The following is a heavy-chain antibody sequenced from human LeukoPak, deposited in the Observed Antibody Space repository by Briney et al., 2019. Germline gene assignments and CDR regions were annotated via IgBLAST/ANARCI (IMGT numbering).Heavy chain of an antibody. CDR2: VDYSGST. CDR1: GGSISSYN. J-gene: IGHJ4*02. V-gene: IGHV4-59*08. Sequence: ASETLSLTCTVSGGSISSYNWSWIRRPPGKGLEWLGYVDYSGSTAYNPSLNGRVAISPDTSKNQFSLKLRSVTAADTAVYYCARLNGGNWGPGILVTVSS. CDR3: ARLNGGN. D-gene: IGHD4-23*01.